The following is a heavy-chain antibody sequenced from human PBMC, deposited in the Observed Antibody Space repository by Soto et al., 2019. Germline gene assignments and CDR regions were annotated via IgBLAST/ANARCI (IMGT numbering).Heavy chain of an antibody. D-gene: IGHD3-22*01. Sequence: PSETLSLTCTVSGGSMSSGEYYWSWIRQPPGKGLEWIGYIYYSGGTYYNPSLKSRVTISVDTSKNQFSLKLSSVTAADTAVYYCARDLTMIDAFDIWGQGTMVTVSS. CDR3: ARDLTMIDAFDI. V-gene: IGHV4-30-4*01. CDR2: IYYSGGT. CDR1: GGSMSSGEYY. J-gene: IGHJ3*02.